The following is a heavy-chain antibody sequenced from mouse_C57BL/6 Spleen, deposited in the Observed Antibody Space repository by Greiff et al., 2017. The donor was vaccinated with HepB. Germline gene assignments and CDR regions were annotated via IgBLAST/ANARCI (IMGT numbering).Heavy chain of an antibody. CDR2: INYDGSST. V-gene: IGHV5-16*01. CDR1: GFTFSDYY. CDR3: ARDGGYVSNWEMDY. J-gene: IGHJ2*01. Sequence: EVMLVESERCLVQPGSSMKLSCTASGFTFSDYYMAWVRHFPEKGLEWVANINYDGSSTYYLDSLKSRFIISRDNAKNILYLQMSSLKSEDTATYYCARDGGYVSNWEMDYWGQGTPLTVSS. D-gene: IGHD3-1*01.